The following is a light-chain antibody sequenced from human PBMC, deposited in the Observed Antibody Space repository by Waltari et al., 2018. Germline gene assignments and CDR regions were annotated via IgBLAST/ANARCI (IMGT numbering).Light chain of an antibody. J-gene: IGKJ2*01. CDR1: QSLTKRY. Sequence: VLTQSPGTLSLSPGESATLSCRASQSLTKRYLAWYQQKPGQAHRLVIYGASSRAAGIPDRFSGSGSGTDFTLTISRLEPEDFAVYYCQQYGSSIMYTFGQGTKLEIK. V-gene: IGKV3-20*01. CDR2: GAS. CDR3: QQYGSSIMYT.